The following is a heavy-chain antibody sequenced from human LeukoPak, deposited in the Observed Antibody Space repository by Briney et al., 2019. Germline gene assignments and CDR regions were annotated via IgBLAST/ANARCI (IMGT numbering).Heavy chain of an antibody. Sequence: GGSLRLSCAASGFTFSSYGMHWVRQAPGKGLEWVAVISYDGSNKYYADSVKGRFTISRDNSKNTLYLQMNSLRAEDTAVYYCAKSPRYSSKGVFDIWGQGTMVTVSS. J-gene: IGHJ3*02. D-gene: IGHD6-13*01. V-gene: IGHV3-30*18. CDR1: GFTFSSYG. CDR2: ISYDGSNK. CDR3: AKSPRYSSKGVFDI.